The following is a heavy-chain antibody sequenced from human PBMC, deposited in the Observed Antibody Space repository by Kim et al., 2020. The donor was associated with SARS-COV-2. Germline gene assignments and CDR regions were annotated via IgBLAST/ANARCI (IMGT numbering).Heavy chain of an antibody. Sequence: SETLSLTCTVSGGSVSSGSYYWSWIRQPPGKGLEWIGYIYYSGSTNYNPSLKSRVTISVDTSKNQFSLKLSSVTAADTAVYYCARDRIAAAGTWGFDYWGQGTLVTVSS. V-gene: IGHV4-61*01. CDR2: IYYSGST. CDR1: GGSVSSGSYY. D-gene: IGHD6-13*01. J-gene: IGHJ4*02. CDR3: ARDRIAAAGTWGFDY.